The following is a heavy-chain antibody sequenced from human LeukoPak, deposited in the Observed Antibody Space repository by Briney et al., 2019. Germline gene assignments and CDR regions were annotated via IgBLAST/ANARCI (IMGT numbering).Heavy chain of an antibody. CDR1: LYSFTSYG. D-gene: IGHD3-10*01. J-gene: IGHJ6*03. Sequence: ASVKVSCEPSLYSFTSYGSCWVPQAPEERLGCMGCICIYIGNPNYAQKLQGRVSMITDTATSTAYMEMRRLRSDDTAVYYCARTSLGYGSGSYQVNHYYYYMDVWGKGTTVTISS. CDR3: ARTSLGYGSGSYQVNHYYYYMDV. CDR2: ICIYIGNP. V-gene: IGHV1-18*01.